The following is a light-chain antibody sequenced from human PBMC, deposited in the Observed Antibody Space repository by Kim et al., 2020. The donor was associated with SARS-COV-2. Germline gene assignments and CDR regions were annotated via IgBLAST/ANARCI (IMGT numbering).Light chain of an antibody. CDR3: AAWDDSLNGRYV. J-gene: IGLJ1*01. CDR2: SDN. V-gene: IGLV1-44*01. CDR1: TSSIGNNA. Sequence: QSVLTQPPSASGTPGQRVIISCSGSTSSIGNNAVNWYQQLPQTAPKLLIYSDNQQPSGVPDRFSGSKSGTSASLAISGLQSEDEADYYCAAWDDSLNGRYVFGTGTKVTVL.